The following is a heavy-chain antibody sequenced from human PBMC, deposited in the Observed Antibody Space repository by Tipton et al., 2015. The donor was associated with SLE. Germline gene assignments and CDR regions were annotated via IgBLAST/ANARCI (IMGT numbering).Heavy chain of an antibody. CDR3: ARDWIMVQGVIRYYGMDV. Sequence: LRLSCTVSGGSISGGSYYWTWLRQPAGKGLEWIGHIYTSGSTNYKPSLKSRVTMSVDTSKNHFSLKLISVTAADTAVYYCARDWIMVQGVIRYYGMDVWGQGTTVTVSS. CDR2: IYTSGST. V-gene: IGHV4-61*09. CDR1: GGSISGGSYY. D-gene: IGHD3-10*01. J-gene: IGHJ6*02.